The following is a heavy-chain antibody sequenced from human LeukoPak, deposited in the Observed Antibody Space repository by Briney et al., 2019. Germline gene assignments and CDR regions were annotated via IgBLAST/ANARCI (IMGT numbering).Heavy chain of an antibody. J-gene: IGHJ6*02. CDR1: GFTFSTYA. D-gene: IGHD2-8*01. CDR2: ITGSGGAT. V-gene: IGHV3-23*01. CDR3: ARIADCTNGVCYPDYYYYYGMDV. Sequence: GGSLRLSCAASGFTFSTYAVNWVRQAPGKGLEWVSAITGSGGATYYADSVKGRFTISRDNSKNTLYLQMNSLRAEDTAVYYCARIADCTNGVCYPDYYYYYGMDVWGQGTTVTVSS.